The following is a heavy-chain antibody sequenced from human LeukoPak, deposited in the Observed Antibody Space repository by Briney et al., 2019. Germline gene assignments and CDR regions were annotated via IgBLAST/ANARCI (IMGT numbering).Heavy chain of an antibody. V-gene: IGHV3-66*01. Sequence: GGSLRLSCAASGFTVSNNYMSWVRQAPGKGLEWVSVIYGGGSTYYADSVKGRFTISRDDSKNTLYLQMNSLRAEDTAVYYCAKDLRHVLLWFGEPPYGMDVWGQGTTVTVSS. CDR3: AKDLRHVLLWFGEPPYGMDV. CDR1: GFTVSNNY. D-gene: IGHD3-10*01. CDR2: IYGGGST. J-gene: IGHJ6*02.